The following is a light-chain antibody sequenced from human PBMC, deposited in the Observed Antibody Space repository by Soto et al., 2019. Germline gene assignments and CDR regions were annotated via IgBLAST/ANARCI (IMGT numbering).Light chain of an antibody. CDR2: DAS. CDR3: QQRYVWPIT. Sequence: IVLTQSPATLSLSPGERATLSCRASQRIGDYLAWYQQKPGQAPRLLIYDASNRAAGTPARFGGSGSDSDYTLTINSLQPEDFAVYYCQQRYVWPITFGQGTRLEMK. V-gene: IGKV3-11*01. CDR1: QRIGDY. J-gene: IGKJ5*01.